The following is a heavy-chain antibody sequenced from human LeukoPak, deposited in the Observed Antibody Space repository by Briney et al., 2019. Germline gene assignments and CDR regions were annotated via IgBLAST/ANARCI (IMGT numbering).Heavy chain of an antibody. CDR3: ARDRDSSSWYVFDY. CDR2: INKDGSVT. V-gene: IGHV3-74*01. Sequence: GGSLRLSCAASGFTFSSSWIHWVRQAPGKGLVWVSRINKDGSVTDYAESVKGRFTISRDNSKNTLYLQMNSLRAEDTAVYYCARDRDSSSWYVFDYWGQGTLVTVSS. D-gene: IGHD6-13*01. J-gene: IGHJ4*02. CDR1: GFTFSSSW.